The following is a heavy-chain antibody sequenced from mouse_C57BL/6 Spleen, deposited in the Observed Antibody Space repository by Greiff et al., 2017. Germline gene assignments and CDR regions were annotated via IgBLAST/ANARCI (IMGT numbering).Heavy chain of an antibody. CDR1: GYAFSSSW. CDR3: ARTGAYYSNYEWFAY. V-gene: IGHV1-82*01. Sequence: QVQLQQSGPELVKPGASVKISCKASGYAFSSSWMNWVKQRPGKGLEWIGRIYPGDGDTNYNGKFKGKDTLTADKSSSTAYMQLSSLTSEDSAVYFCARTGAYYSNYEWFAYWGQGTLVTVSA. D-gene: IGHD2-5*01. CDR2: IYPGDGDT. J-gene: IGHJ3*01.